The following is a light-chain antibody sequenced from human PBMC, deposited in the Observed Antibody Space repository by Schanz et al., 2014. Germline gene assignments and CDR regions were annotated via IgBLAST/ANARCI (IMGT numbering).Light chain of an antibody. J-gene: IGLJ2*01. CDR2: KDT. CDR3: QAWDRSAVV. CDR1: KLGDTY. Sequence: SYELTQPPSMSVSPGQTASITCSGDKLGDTYVSWYQQKAGQSPVLVIHKDTKRPSEIPARFSGSNSGNTATLTISGTQAMDEADYFCQAWDRSAVVFGGGTKLPVL. V-gene: IGLV3-1*01.